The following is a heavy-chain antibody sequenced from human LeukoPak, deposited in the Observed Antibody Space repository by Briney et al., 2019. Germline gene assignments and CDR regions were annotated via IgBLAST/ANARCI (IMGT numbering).Heavy chain of an antibody. D-gene: IGHD6-19*01. CDR3: TTRSLAVAGTDY. J-gene: IGHJ4*02. CDR1: GFTFSSYS. CDR2: IKSKTDGGTT. Sequence: PGGSLRLSCAASGFTFSSYSMNWVRQAPGKGLEWVGRIKSKTDGGTTDYAAPVKGRFTISRDDSKNTLYLQMNSLKTEDTAVYYCTTRSLAVAGTDYWGQGTLVTVSS. V-gene: IGHV3-15*07.